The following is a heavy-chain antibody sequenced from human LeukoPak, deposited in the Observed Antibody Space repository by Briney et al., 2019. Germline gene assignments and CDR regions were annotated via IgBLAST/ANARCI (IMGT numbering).Heavy chain of an antibody. Sequence: ASVKVSCKASGYTFTSYDINWVRQATGQGLEWMGWMNPNSGNTGYAQKFQGRVTMTRNTSISTAYMELSSLRSEDTAVYYCARGAMLLRFGELFRRDYYYYGMDVWGQGTTVTVSS. CDR2: MNPNSGNT. D-gene: IGHD3-10*01. CDR3: ARGAMLLRFGELFRRDYYYYGMDV. V-gene: IGHV1-8*01. CDR1: GYTFTSYD. J-gene: IGHJ6*02.